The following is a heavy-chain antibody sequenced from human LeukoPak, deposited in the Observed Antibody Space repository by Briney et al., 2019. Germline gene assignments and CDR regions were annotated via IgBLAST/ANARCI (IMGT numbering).Heavy chain of an antibody. CDR1: GGSISSYY. J-gene: IGHJ4*02. Sequence: SETLSLTCTVSGGSISSYYWSWIRQPPGKGLEWIGYIYYSGSTNYNPSLKSRVTISVDTSKHQFSLKLSSVTAADTAVYYCARLGLGGSYSPFDYWGQGTLVTVSS. D-gene: IGHD1-26*01. V-gene: IGHV4-59*08. CDR3: ARLGLGGSYSPFDY. CDR2: IYYSGST.